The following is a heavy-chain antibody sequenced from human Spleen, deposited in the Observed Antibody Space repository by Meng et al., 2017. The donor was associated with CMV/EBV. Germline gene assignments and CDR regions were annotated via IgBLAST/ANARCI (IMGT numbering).Heavy chain of an antibody. J-gene: IGHJ4*02. V-gene: IGHV1-69*05. D-gene: IGHD6-19*01. CDR3: ATRHSSGWCFDF. Sequence: CKASGGNFNSYGFTWVRQAPGQGLQWMGGIIPIFNTPNYAQNFQGRVTITTDESTNTAYMELNSLRSEDTAVYYCATRHSSGWCFDFWGQGTLVTVSS. CDR2: IIPIFNTP. CDR1: GGNFNSYG.